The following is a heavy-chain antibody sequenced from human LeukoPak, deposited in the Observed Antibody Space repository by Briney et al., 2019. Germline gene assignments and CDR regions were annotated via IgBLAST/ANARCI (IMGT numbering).Heavy chain of an antibody. J-gene: IGHJ4*02. V-gene: IGHV3-23*01. Sequence: PGGSLRLSCAASGFPFTNYALSWVRQAPGKGLECVSVISGDGGTTFYADSVKGRFTISRDNSKNTLYLQMNSLRAEDTAVYYCAKHLWRDLVLIGEGYYFGYWGQGTLVTVSS. CDR3: AKHLWRDLVLIGEGYYFGY. CDR2: ISGDGGTT. CDR1: GFPFTNYA. D-gene: IGHD4/OR15-4a*01.